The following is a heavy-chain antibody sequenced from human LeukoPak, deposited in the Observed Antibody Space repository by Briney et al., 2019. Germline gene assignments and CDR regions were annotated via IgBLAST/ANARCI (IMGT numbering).Heavy chain of an antibody. V-gene: IGHV1-18*01. CDR1: GYTFTSYG. Sequence: ASVKVSCKASGYTFTSYGISWVRQAPGQGLEWMGWVSAYNGNTNYAQKLQGRVTMTADTSTSTAYMELRSLRSDDTAVYYCARVGAVAGHRWSDEYWGQGTWSPSPQ. J-gene: IGHJ4*02. CDR3: ARVGAVAGHRWSDEY. CDR2: VSAYNGNT. D-gene: IGHD6-19*01.